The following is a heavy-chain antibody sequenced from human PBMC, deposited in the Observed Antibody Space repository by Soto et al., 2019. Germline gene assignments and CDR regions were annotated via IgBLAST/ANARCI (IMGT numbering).Heavy chain of an antibody. Sequence: SLRLSCAASGFTFDDYAMHWVRQAPGKGLEWVSGISWNSGSIGYADSVKGRFTISRDNAKNSLYLQMNSLRAEDTALYYCSSSPIQLWFSSKGMYYYMDVWGKGTTVTVSS. CDR3: SSSPIQLWFSSKGMYYYMDV. V-gene: IGHV3-9*01. J-gene: IGHJ6*03. CDR2: ISWNSGSI. D-gene: IGHD5-18*01. CDR1: GFTFDDYA.